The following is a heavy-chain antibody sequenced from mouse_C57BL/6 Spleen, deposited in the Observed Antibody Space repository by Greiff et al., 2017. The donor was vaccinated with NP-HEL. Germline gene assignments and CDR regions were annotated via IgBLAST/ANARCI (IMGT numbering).Heavy chain of an antibody. J-gene: IGHJ4*01. Sequence: QVQLKESGPELVKPGASVKISCKASGYAFSSSWMNWVKQRPGKGLEWIGLIYPGDGDTNYNGKFKGKATLTADKSSSTAYMQLSSLTSEDSAVYFCATFVDYWGQGTSVTVSS. CDR3: ATFVDY. CDR1: GYAFSSSW. V-gene: IGHV1-82*01. CDR2: IYPGDGDT.